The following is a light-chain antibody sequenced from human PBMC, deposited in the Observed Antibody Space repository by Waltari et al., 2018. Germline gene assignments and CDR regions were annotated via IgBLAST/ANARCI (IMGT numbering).Light chain of an antibody. CDR1: ASTIGSKN. CDR2: SND. V-gene: IGLV1-44*01. J-gene: IGLJ1*01. CDR3: VAWDDSLRGPV. Sequence: QSLLTQPPSVSGTPRQRVTISCSGSASTIGSKNVNWYQHLPGTAPKIVISSNDQRPSGVPDRFSGSKSGTSASLAINGLQSEDEADYYCVAWDDSLRGPVFGTGTKVTVL.